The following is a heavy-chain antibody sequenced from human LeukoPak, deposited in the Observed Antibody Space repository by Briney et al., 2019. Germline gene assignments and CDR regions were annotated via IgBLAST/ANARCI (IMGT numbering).Heavy chain of an antibody. J-gene: IGHJ4*02. CDR1: GFTFSDYA. D-gene: IGHD2-21*01. Sequence: GSLRLSCAASGFTFSDYAMSWVRRAAGKGLEWVSGISDTGRRTYYTDSVKGRFTISRDDSKKTVYLQMDTLRAEDTAIYFCARHDSFIPFWGQGTLVTVSS. CDR3: ARHDSFIPF. V-gene: IGHV3-23*01. CDR2: ISDTGRRT.